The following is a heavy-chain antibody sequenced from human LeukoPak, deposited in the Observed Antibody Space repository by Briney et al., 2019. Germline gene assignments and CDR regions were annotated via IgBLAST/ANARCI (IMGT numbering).Heavy chain of an antibody. CDR3: ARRRRITMGRGVIPDAFDI. Sequence: SETLSLTCAVYGGSFSGYYWSWIRQPPGKGREWIGEINHSGSTNYNPSLKSRVPISVDTSKNQFSLKPSSVTAADTAVYYCARRRRITMGRGVIPDAFDIWGQGTMVTVSS. V-gene: IGHV4-34*01. CDR2: INHSGST. CDR1: GGSFSGYY. J-gene: IGHJ3*02. D-gene: IGHD3-10*01.